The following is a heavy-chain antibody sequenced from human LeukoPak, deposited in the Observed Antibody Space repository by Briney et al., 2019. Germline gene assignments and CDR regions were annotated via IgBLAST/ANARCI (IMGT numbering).Heavy chain of an antibody. CDR2: IYYSGST. CDR3: ARLSGFGEPAPVN. D-gene: IGHD3-10*01. CDR1: GGSISSSSYY. Sequence: SSETLSLTCTVSGGSISSSSYYWGWIRQPPGKGLEWIGSIYYSGSTYYNPSLKSRVTISVDTSKNQFSLKLSSVTAADTAVYYCARLSGFGEPAPVNWGQGTLVTVSS. V-gene: IGHV4-39*01. J-gene: IGHJ4*02.